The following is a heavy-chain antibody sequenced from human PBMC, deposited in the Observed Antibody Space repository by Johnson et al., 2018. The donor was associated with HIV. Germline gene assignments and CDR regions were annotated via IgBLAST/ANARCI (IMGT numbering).Heavy chain of an antibody. CDR3: AKDLAGGSNVVADAFDI. D-gene: IGHD1-26*01. CDR2: IRDEGNNK. Sequence: QVQLVESGGGVVQPGGSLRLSCAVSGFTFSNAWMSWVRQGPGKGLEWVAFIRDEGNNKHYADSVKGRFTISRDSSKNTLYLQMNSLRAEDTAVYYCAKDLAGGSNVVADAFDIWGQGTMVTVSS. V-gene: IGHV3-30*02. J-gene: IGHJ3*02. CDR1: GFTFSNAW.